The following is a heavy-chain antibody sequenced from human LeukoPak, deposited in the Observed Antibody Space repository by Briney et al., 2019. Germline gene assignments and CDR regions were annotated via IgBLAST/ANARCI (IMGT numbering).Heavy chain of an antibody. V-gene: IGHV3-23*01. D-gene: IGHD2-2*01. CDR2: ISGGGDTT. Sequence: GGSLRLSCAASGFTFAGYAMSWVRQGPGKGLEWVADISGGGDTTYYADSVKGRFTISRDNSKNTLYLQMNSLRAEDTAVYYCAKGRLVPAALLDYWGQGTLVTVSP. J-gene: IGHJ4*02. CDR3: AKGRLVPAALLDY. CDR1: GFTFAGYA.